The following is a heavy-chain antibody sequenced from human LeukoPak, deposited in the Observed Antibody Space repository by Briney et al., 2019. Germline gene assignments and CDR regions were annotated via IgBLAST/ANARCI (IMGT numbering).Heavy chain of an antibody. D-gene: IGHD1-26*01. V-gene: IGHV3-21*01. CDR1: GFSFSTYS. Sequence: DPGRSLRLSCAASGFSFSTYSMDWVRQTPGKGLEWVSSISGSGSNVYYADSVKGRFTISRDNAKNSLFLQMNSLRAEDTAVYYCARDIRRSGSYGWFDPWGQGTLVTVSS. CDR2: ISGSGSNV. CDR3: ARDIRRSGSYGWFDP. J-gene: IGHJ5*02.